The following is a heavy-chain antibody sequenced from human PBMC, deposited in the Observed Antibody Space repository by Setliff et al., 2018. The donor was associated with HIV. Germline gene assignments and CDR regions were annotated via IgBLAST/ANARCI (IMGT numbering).Heavy chain of an antibody. Sequence: GESLTISCAASGFTFSSYGMHWVRQAPGKGLEWVAFLRYDGSNKYYADSVKGRFTISRDNSKNTLYLQMNSLRAEDTAVYYCAKDHRITMIVVAPGYFDYWGQGTLVTVSS. V-gene: IGHV3-30*02. CDR3: AKDHRITMIVVAPGYFDY. D-gene: IGHD3-22*01. CDR1: GFTFSSYG. J-gene: IGHJ4*02. CDR2: LRYDGSNK.